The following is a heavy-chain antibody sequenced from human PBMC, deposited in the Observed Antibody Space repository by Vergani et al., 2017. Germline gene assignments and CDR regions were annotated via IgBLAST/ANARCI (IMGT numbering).Heavy chain of an antibody. J-gene: IGHJ2*01. Sequence: QLQLQESGPGLVKPSETLSLTCTVSGGSISSSSYYWGWIRQPPGKGLEWIGSIYYSGSTYYNPSLKSRVTISVDTSKNQFSLKLSSVTAADTAVYYCARPRYSSSWTLNWYFDLWGRGTLVTVSS. CDR3: ARPRYSSSWTLNWYFDL. D-gene: IGHD6-13*01. CDR2: IYYSGST. V-gene: IGHV4-39*01. CDR1: GGSISSSSYY.